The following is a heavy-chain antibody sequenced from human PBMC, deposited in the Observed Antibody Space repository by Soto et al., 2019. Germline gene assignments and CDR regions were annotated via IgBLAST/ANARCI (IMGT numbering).Heavy chain of an antibody. Sequence: GASVKVSCKASGGTFSSYAISWVRQAPGQGLEWMGGIIPIFGTANYAQKFQGRVTITADESTSTAYMELSSLRSEDTAVYYCARGYYDSSGRPSRMDVWGQGTTVTVSS. D-gene: IGHD3-22*01. V-gene: IGHV1-69*13. CDR3: ARGYYDSSGRPSRMDV. J-gene: IGHJ6*02. CDR2: IIPIFGTA. CDR1: GGTFSSYA.